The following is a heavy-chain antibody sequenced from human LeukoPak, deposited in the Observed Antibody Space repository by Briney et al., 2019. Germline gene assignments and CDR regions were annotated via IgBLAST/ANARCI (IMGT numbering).Heavy chain of an antibody. V-gene: IGHV3-43D*03. CDR3: ASWEGSSWTTGASRDHDY. D-gene: IGHD6-13*01. J-gene: IGHJ4*02. Sequence: GGSLRLSCAASGFTFDDYAMHWVRQAPGKGLEWVSLISWDGGSTYYADSVKGRFTISRDNSKNSLYLQMNSLRAEDTAVYYCASWEGSSWTTGASRDHDYWGQGTLVTVSS. CDR2: ISWDGGST. CDR1: GFTFDDYA.